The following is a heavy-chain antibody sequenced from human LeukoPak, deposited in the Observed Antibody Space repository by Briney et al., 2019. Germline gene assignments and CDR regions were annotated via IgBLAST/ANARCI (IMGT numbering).Heavy chain of an antibody. V-gene: IGHV3-48*04. CDR3: ARDQSHDY. Sequence: GGSLRLSCAASGFTFSSYSMNWVRQAPGKGLEWVSYISSSSTIYYADSVKGRFTISRDNAKNSLYLQMNSLRAEDTAVYYCARDQSHDYWGQGTLVTVSS. J-gene: IGHJ4*02. CDR1: GFTFSSYS. CDR2: ISSSSTI.